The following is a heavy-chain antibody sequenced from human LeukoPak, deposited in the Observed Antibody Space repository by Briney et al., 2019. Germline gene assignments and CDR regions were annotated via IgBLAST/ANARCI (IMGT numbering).Heavy chain of an antibody. J-gene: IGHJ4*02. Sequence: SETLSLTCTVSGGSISSYYWSWIRQPPGKGLEWMGYIYDSGSTTYNPSLRSRVTISVDTSKNQLSLKLSSVTAADTAIYFCARGHGSGSYYGYYFDYWGQGTLVTVSS. CDR3: ARGHGSGSYYGYYFDY. CDR1: GGSISSYY. D-gene: IGHD3-10*01. V-gene: IGHV4-59*01. CDR2: IYDSGST.